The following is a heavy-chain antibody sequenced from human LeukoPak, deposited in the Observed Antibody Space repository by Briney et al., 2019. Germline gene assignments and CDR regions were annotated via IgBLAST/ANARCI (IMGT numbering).Heavy chain of an antibody. D-gene: IGHD6-13*01. Sequence: GGSLRLSCAASGFPFSAYWMNWVRQAPGKGLEWVASINQDGSEKYYVDSVKGRFTISRDNAKTSLYLQMNSLRAEDTAVYYCTRDGVAAGLYFDCWGQGTLVTVSS. V-gene: IGHV3-7*03. CDR1: GFPFSAYW. CDR2: INQDGSEK. J-gene: IGHJ4*02. CDR3: TRDGVAAGLYFDC.